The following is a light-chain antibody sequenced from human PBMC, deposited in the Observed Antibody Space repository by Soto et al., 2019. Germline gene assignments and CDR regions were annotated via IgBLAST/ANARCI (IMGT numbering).Light chain of an antibody. CDR1: QGISSY. V-gene: IGKV1-9*01. Sequence: DIQLTQSPSFLSASVGDRVTITCRASQGISSYLAWYQQKPGKAPKLLIYAASTLQSGVPSRFSGCGSGTEFTLTISSLQPEDFATYYCQQLNSYPFTFGGGTKVDIK. CDR3: QQLNSYPFT. J-gene: IGKJ4*01. CDR2: AAS.